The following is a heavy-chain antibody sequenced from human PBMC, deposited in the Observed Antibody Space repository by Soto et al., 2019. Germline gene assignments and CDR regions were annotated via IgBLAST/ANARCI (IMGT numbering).Heavy chain of an antibody. CDR2: IYYSGST. Sequence: SETLSLTCTVSGGSISSYYWSWIRQPPGKGLEWIGYIYYSGSTNYNPSLKSRVTISVDTSKNQFSLKLSSVTAADTAVYYCASLVVPAAPPFYWGQGTRVTVSS. CDR1: GGSISSYY. J-gene: IGHJ4*02. D-gene: IGHD2-2*01. V-gene: IGHV4-59*01. CDR3: ASLVVPAAPPFY.